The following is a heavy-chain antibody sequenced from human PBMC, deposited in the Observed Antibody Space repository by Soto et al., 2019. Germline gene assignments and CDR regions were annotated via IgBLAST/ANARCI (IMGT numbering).Heavy chain of an antibody. J-gene: IGHJ4*02. V-gene: IGHV3-30*18. D-gene: IGHD3-10*01. CDR3: AKVGLLWFGELFYDY. Sequence: GGSLRLSCAASGFTFSSYGMHWVRQAPGKGLEWVAVISYDGSNKYYADSVKGRFTISRDNSKNTLYLQMNSLRAEDTAVYYCAKVGLLWFGELFYDYWGQGTLVTV. CDR1: GFTFSSYG. CDR2: ISYDGSNK.